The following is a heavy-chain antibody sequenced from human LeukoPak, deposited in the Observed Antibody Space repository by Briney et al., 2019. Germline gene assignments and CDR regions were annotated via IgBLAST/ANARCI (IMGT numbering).Heavy chain of an antibody. CDR3: ASPLQKYDYVWGSYRSDAFDI. CDR1: GGSISSSSYY. D-gene: IGHD3-16*02. J-gene: IGHJ3*02. CDR2: IYYSGST. V-gene: IGHV4-39*01. Sequence: SETLSLTCTVSGGSISSSSYYWGWIRQPPGKGLEWIGSIYYSGSTYYNPSLKSRVTISVDTSKNQFSLKLSSVTAADTAVYYCASPLQKYDYVWGSYRSDAFDIWGQGTTVTVS.